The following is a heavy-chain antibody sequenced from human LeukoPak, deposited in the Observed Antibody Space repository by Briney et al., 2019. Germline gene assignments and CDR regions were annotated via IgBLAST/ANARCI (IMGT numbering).Heavy chain of an antibody. V-gene: IGHV4-61*08. J-gene: IGHJ4*02. D-gene: IGHD5-18*01. CDR3: ARDTAMKR. Sequence: SETLSLTCTVSGGSVTRGELYLSWIRQPPGKGLEWIGYIYHTGSTNYNPSLKSRVTISVDTSKNQFSLKLSSVTAADTAAYYCARDTAMKRWGQGTLVTVSS. CDR1: GGSVTRGELY. CDR2: IYHTGST.